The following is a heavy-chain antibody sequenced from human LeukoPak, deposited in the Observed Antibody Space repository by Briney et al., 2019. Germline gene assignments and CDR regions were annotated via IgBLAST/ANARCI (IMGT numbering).Heavy chain of an antibody. CDR2: ISAGSDVI. Sequence: PGGSLRLLCAASGFTFRSYDMTWVRQAPGKGLEWLSAISAGSDVIYYADSVKGRFTTSRDNSKNTLYLQMNSLRVEDTAVYYCASHVKSGGNFEYWGQGTLVSVSS. CDR1: GFTFRSYD. J-gene: IGHJ4*02. CDR3: ASHVKSGGNFEY. D-gene: IGHD4-23*01. V-gene: IGHV3-23*01.